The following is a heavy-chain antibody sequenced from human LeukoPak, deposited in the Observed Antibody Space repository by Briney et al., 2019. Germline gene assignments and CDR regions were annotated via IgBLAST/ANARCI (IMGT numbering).Heavy chain of an antibody. Sequence: SETLSLTCAVSGGSVSSDSYYWNWIRQPPGKRLEWIGYIHNSGRTDYNPSLKSRVTISKDTSQNQFSLKLNSLTAADTAMYFCARGGWYNDYWGRGTLITVSS. CDR3: ARGGWYNDY. V-gene: IGHV4-61*01. D-gene: IGHD6-19*01. CDR1: GGSVSSDSYY. CDR2: IHNSGRT. J-gene: IGHJ4*02.